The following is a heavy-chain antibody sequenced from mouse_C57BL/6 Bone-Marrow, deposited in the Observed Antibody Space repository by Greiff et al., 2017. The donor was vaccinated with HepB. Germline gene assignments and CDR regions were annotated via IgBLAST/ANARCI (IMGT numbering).Heavy chain of an antibody. Sequence: VMLVESGPGLVAPSQSLSITCTVSGFSLTSYGVDWVRQSPGKGLEWLGVIWGVGSTNYNSALKSRLSISKDNSKSQVFLKMNSLQTDDTAMYYCATFYYDYDEAWFAYWGQGTLVTVSA. CDR2: IWGVGST. D-gene: IGHD2-4*01. V-gene: IGHV2-6*01. J-gene: IGHJ3*01. CDR1: GFSLTSYG. CDR3: ATFYYDYDEAWFAY.